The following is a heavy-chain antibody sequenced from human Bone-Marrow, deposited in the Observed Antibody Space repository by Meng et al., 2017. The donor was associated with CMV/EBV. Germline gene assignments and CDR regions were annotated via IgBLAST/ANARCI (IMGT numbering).Heavy chain of an antibody. D-gene: IGHD4-23*01. CDR2: VHNGGKT. J-gene: IGHJ4*02. CDR1: GGPITSTYY. Sequence: GSLRLSCTVSGGPITSTYYWAWIRQSPGKGLEWIGSVHNGGKTFFNPSLKSRVTMSVDASTDQFSLSLTSVTAADTAVYYCASPPTYGGNVYYFGYWGQGAPVTVSS. V-gene: IGHV4-39*01. CDR3: ASPPTYGGNVYYFGY.